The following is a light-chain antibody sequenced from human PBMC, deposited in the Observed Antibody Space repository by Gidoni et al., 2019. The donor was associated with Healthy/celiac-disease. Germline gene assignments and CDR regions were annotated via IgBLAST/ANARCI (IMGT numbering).Light chain of an antibody. CDR2: EVS. Sequence: QSALTQPASVSGSPGQSITISCTGTSSDVGGYNYVSWHQQHPGKAPKLMIYEVSNRPSGVSNRFSGSKSGNTASLTISGLQAEDEADYYCSSYTSSSTLGGVFGTGTKVTVL. CDR3: SSYTSSSTLGGV. CDR1: SSDVGGYNY. J-gene: IGLJ1*01. V-gene: IGLV2-14*01.